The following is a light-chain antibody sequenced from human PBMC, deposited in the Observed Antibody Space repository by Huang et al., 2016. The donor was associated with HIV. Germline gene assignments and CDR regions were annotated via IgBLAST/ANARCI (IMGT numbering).Light chain of an antibody. Sequence: EILMTQSPATLSVSPGESATLSCRASQGVSSNLAWYQQKPGQAPRLLIYGAATRATGIPARFGGSGSGTEFTLTISSLQSEDFAVDYCQQDHKWPPLTFGGGTKVEIK. V-gene: IGKV3-15*01. CDR1: QGVSSN. CDR2: GAA. J-gene: IGKJ4*01. CDR3: QQDHKWPPLT.